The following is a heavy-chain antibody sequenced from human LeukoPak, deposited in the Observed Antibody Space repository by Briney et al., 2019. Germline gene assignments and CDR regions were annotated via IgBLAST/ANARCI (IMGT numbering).Heavy chain of an antibody. D-gene: IGHD4-11*01. Sequence: SQTLSLTCAISGDSVSSNSAAWNWIRQSPSRGLEWLGRTYYRSKWLNEHALSVRSRIIIKPDTSKNQFSLQLSSVTPEDTAVYYCARDLNTGLDFWGQGTLVTVSS. CDR2: TYYRSKWLN. CDR1: GDSVSSNSAA. V-gene: IGHV6-1*01. J-gene: IGHJ4*02. CDR3: ARDLNTGLDF.